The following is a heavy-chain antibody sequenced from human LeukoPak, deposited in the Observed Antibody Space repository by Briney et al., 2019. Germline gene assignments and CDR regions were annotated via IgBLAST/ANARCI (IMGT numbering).Heavy chain of an antibody. J-gene: IGHJ4*02. Sequence: GGSLRLSCAASGFTFSSYGMHWVRQAPGKGLEWVAVISYDGSNKYYADSVNGRFTISRDNSKNTLYLQMNSLRAEDTAVYYCAKGIAAAGGFDYWGQGTLVTVSS. D-gene: IGHD6-13*01. V-gene: IGHV3-30*18. CDR1: GFTFSSYG. CDR2: ISYDGSNK. CDR3: AKGIAAAGGFDY.